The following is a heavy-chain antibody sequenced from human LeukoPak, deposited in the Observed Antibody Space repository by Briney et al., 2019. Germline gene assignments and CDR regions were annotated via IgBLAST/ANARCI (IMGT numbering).Heavy chain of an antibody. J-gene: IGHJ4*02. CDR1: GGTFSSYA. CDR3: ARGRRYGDYAINYYFDY. CDR2: IIPIFGTA. D-gene: IGHD4-17*01. V-gene: IGHV1-69*13. Sequence: SVKVSCKASGGTFSSYAISWVRQAPGQGLEWMGGIIPIFGTANYAQKFQGRVTVTADESTSTAYMELSSLRSEDTAVYYCARGRRYGDYAINYYFDYWGQGTLVTVSS.